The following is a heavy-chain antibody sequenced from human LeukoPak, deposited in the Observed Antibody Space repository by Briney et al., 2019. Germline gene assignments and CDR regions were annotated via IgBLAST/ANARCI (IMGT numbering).Heavy chain of an antibody. J-gene: IGHJ4*02. D-gene: IGHD1-26*01. CDR2: ISDSGGST. CDR1: GFTFSNYA. V-gene: IGHV3-23*01. CDR3: AKSAGATRFDY. Sequence: PGGSLRLSCAASGFTFSNYAMSWVRQAPGRGLEWVSAISDSGGSTYYADSVKGRFTISRDNSKNTLHLQMNSLRAEDTAVYYCAKSAGATRFDYWGQGTLVTVSS.